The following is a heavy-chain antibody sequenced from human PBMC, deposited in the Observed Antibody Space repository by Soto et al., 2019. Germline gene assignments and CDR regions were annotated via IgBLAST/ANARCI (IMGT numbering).Heavy chain of an antibody. CDR2: ISGSGTTT. D-gene: IGHD3-10*01. Sequence: EVHLVESGGALVQPGGSLRLSCAASGFSFSSFSMNWVRQAPGKGLEWVSYISGSGTTTYYADSVKGRFTISRDNAKNSLYLQMNSLQAKDTAVYYCARLGDYGSGSYWGQGTLGTVSS. CDR3: ARLGDYGSGSY. CDR1: GFSFSSFS. V-gene: IGHV3-48*04. J-gene: IGHJ4*02.